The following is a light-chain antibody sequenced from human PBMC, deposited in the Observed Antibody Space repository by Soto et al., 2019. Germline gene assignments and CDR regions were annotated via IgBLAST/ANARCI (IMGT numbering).Light chain of an antibody. Sequence: QSVLTQPPSASGTPGQRVTIFCSGSSSSFGRNTVNWYQHLPGTAPRLLIFNNNQWPSGVPDRFSGSKSGTSASLAISGLQSEDEADYYCAAWDDILNAVVFGGGTKVTVL. J-gene: IGLJ2*01. CDR1: SSSFGRNT. CDR3: AAWDDILNAVV. V-gene: IGLV1-44*01. CDR2: NNN.